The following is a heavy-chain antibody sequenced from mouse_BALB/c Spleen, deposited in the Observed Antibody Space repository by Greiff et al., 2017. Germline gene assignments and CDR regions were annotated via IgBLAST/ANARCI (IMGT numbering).Heavy chain of an antibody. J-gene: IGHJ1*01. CDR1: GYAFTNYW. Sequence: QVQLQQSGAELVRPGTSVKISCKASGYAFTNYWLGWVKQRPGHGLEWIGDIYPGSGNTYYNEKFKGKATLTADKSSSTAYMQLSSLTSEDSAVYVCAVYYGSSHWYFDVWGAGTTVTVSS. D-gene: IGHD1-1*01. CDR3: AVYYGSSHWYFDV. CDR2: IYPGSGNT. V-gene: IGHV1-63*01.